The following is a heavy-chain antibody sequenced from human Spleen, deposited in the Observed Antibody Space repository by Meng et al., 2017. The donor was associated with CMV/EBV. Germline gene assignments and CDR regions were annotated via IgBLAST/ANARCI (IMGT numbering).Heavy chain of an antibody. Sequence: GGSLRLSCAASGFTFDDYTMHWVRQAPGKGLEWVSLITWDGINKYYADSVKGRFTISRDNSKDSLYLQMNSLRTEDSALYYCAKDILGSSGWYYFDYWGQGTLVTVSS. V-gene: IGHV3-43*01. CDR1: GFTFDDYT. CDR2: ITWDGINK. CDR3: AKDILGSSGWYYFDY. J-gene: IGHJ4*02. D-gene: IGHD6-19*01.